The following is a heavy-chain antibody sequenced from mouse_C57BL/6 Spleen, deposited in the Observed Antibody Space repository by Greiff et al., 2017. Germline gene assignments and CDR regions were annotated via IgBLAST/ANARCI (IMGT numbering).Heavy chain of an antibody. Sequence: QVQLQQPGAELVRPGTSVKLSCKASGYTFTSYWMHRVKQRPGQGLEWIGVIDPSDSYTNYNQKFKGKATLTVDTSSSTAYMQLSSLTSEDSAVYYCARDWDEGFDYWGQGTTLTVSS. CDR1: GYTFTSYW. CDR3: ARDWDEGFDY. J-gene: IGHJ2*01. D-gene: IGHD4-1*01. CDR2: IDPSDSYT. V-gene: IGHV1-59*01.